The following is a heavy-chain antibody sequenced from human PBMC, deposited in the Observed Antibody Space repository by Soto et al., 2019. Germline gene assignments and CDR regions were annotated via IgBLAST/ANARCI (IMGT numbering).Heavy chain of an antibody. D-gene: IGHD2-21*01. V-gene: IGHV4-31*03. Sequence: QVQLQESGPGLVKPSQTLSLTCTVSGGSISSGGYYWSWIRQHPGKGLEWIGYIYYSGSTYYNPSLKSRVTISVDTSKNQFSLKLSSVTAADTAVYYCARGPRLFPGYYYYGMDVWGQGTTATVSS. CDR3: ARGPRLFPGYYYYGMDV. CDR2: IYYSGST. J-gene: IGHJ6*02. CDR1: GGSISSGGYY.